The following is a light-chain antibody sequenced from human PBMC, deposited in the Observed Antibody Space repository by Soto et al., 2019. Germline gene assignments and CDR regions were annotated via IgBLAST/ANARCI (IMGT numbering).Light chain of an antibody. Sequence: QSALTQPPSASGSPGQSVTISCTGTSSDVGAYDSVSWYQQHPGKAPKLMIYEVNKRPSGVPDRFSGSKSGDTAFLTVSGRQAEDAADYYCCSCTGNKNVLFGGGTKLTV. CDR3: CSCTGNKNVL. V-gene: IGLV2-8*01. J-gene: IGLJ2*01. CDR2: EVN. CDR1: SSDVGAYDS.